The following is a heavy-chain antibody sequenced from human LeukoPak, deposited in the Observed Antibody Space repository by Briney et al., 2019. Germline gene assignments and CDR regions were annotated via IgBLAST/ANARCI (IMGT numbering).Heavy chain of an antibody. J-gene: IGHJ5*02. D-gene: IGHD3-22*01. CDR3: ARHHGNSGYYSWFDP. Sequence: GESLKISCKGSGYSFTSYWIGWVRQMPGKGLEWMGIIYPGDSDTRYSPSFQGQVTISADKSISTAYLQWSSLKASDTAMYYCARHHGNSGYYSWFDPWGQGTLVTVSS. CDR1: GYSFTSYW. V-gene: IGHV5-51*01. CDR2: IYPGDSDT.